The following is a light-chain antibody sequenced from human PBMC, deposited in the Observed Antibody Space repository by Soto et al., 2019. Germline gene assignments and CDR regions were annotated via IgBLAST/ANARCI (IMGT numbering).Light chain of an antibody. CDR2: GAS. Sequence: EIGCTQSPGTASLCPGKRATLPCLASQSVHSSHLAWYQQKPGQAPRLLIYGASNRATGIPDRFSGSGSGTDFTLTISRLEPEDFAVYYCQQYGTSPHFGQGTRLEIK. J-gene: IGKJ5*01. CDR3: QQYGTSPH. V-gene: IGKV3-20*01. CDR1: QSVHSSH.